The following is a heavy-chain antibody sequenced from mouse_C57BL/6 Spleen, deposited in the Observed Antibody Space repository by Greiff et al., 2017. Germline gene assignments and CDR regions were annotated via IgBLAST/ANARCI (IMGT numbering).Heavy chain of an antibody. CDR3: ARQGYDYGWDFDY. CDR2: ISSGGSYT. J-gene: IGHJ2*01. CDR1: GFTFSSYG. V-gene: IGHV5-6*01. Sequence: EVKLVESGGDLVKPGGSLKLSCAASGFTFSSYGMSWVRQTPDKRLEWVATISSGGSYTYYPDSVKGRFTISRDNAKNTLYLQRSSLKSEDTAMYYCARQGYDYGWDFDYWGQGTTLTVSS. D-gene: IGHD2-4*01.